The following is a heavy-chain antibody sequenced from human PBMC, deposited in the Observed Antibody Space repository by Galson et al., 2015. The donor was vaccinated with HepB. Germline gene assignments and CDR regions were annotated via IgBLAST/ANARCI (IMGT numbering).Heavy chain of an antibody. Sequence: SLRLSCAASGFTFTGYAMNWVRQPPGRGLEWISSISSGGSYIYYADSGKGRFTISRDNARNSLFLQLNSLRAEDTAVYYCTRGFPYYNNELNDYWGQGTLVTVSS. J-gene: IGHJ4*02. CDR2: ISSGGSYI. D-gene: IGHD3-22*01. V-gene: IGHV3-21*01. CDR3: TRGFPYYNNELNDY. CDR1: GFTFTGYA.